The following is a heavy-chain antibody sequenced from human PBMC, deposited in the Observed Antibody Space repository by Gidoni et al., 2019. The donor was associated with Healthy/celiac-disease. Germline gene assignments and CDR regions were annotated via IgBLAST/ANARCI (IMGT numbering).Heavy chain of an antibody. CDR1: GFTFDDYA. CDR2: ISGDGGST. Sequence: EVQLVESGGGVVQPGGSLRLSCAASGFTFDDYAMHWVRQAPGKGLEWVSLISGDGGSTYYADSVKGRFTISRDNSKNSLYLQMNSLRTEDTALYYCAVGILVGATSVDYWGQGTLVTVSS. J-gene: IGHJ4*02. V-gene: IGHV3-43*02. D-gene: IGHD1-26*01. CDR3: AVGILVGATSVDY.